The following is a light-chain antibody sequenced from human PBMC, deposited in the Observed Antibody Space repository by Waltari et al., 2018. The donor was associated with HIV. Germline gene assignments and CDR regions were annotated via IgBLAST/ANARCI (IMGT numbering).Light chain of an antibody. CDR2: DDD. J-gene: IGLJ1*01. CDR1: NIGNRD. V-gene: IGLV3-21*04. CDR3: QVWDSGSDHV. Sequence: SYVLPQPPSLSVAPGKTAKITCGGNNIGNRDVHCYQQKPGQAPILVIFDDDHRPSGIPERFSGSNSDNTATLTINRVEVGDEADYYCQVWDSGSDHVFGSGTTVTVL.